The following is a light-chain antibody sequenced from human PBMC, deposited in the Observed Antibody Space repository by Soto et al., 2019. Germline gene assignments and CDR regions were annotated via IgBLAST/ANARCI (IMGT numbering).Light chain of an antibody. CDR2: KAS. CDR1: QSISNW. Sequence: DIQMTPSPSTLSASIIDRVTITCRASQSISNWVAWYQQKPGKAPKLLIYKASSLESGVPSRFSGSGSGTEFTLTISSLQPDDFATYYCQQYNSYPLTFGGGTKVDIK. V-gene: IGKV1-5*03. CDR3: QQYNSYPLT. J-gene: IGKJ4*01.